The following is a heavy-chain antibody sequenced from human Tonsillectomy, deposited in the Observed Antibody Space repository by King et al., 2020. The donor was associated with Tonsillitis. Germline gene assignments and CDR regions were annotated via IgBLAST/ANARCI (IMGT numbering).Heavy chain of an antibody. J-gene: IGHJ4*02. CDR1: GFTFSSYE. CDR2: IGSSGRAI. V-gene: IGHV3-48*03. D-gene: IGHD5-12*01. Sequence: VQLVESGGGLVQPGGSLRLSCAASGFTFSSYEMNWVRRAPGKGLEWVSYIGSSGRAIYYADSVKGRFTISRDNAKNSLYLQMNSLRAEDTAVYYCARDSGYTIFDYWGQGTLVTVSS. CDR3: ARDSGYTIFDY.